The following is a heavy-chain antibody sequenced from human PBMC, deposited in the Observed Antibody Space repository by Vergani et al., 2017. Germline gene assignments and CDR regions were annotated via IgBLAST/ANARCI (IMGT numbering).Heavy chain of an antibody. D-gene: IGHD6-19*01. CDR3: AAGGQWLVRRNDYYYYYGMDV. J-gene: IGHJ6*02. CDR2: IIPIFGIA. CDR1: GGTFSSYA. V-gene: IGHV1-69*17. Sequence: QVQLVQSGAEVKKPGSSVKVSCKASGGTFSSYAISWVRQAPGQGLEWMGGIIPIFGIANYAQKFQGRVTITADKSTSTAYMELSSLRSEDTAVYYCAAGGQWLVRRNDYYYYYGMDVWGQGTTVTVSS.